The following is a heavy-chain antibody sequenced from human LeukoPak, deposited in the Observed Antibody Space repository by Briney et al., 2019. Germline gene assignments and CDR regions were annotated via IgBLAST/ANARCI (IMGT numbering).Heavy chain of an antibody. CDR2: TYYRSKWYN. J-gene: IGHJ3*02. CDR1: GDSVSSNSAA. V-gene: IGHV6-1*01. D-gene: IGHD6-13*01. CDR3: ARVSAFGIAAGGDDAFDI. Sequence: SQTLSLTCAISGDSVSSNSAAWNWIRQSPSRGLEWLGRTYYRSKWYNDYAVSVKSRITINPDTSKNQFSLQLNSVTPEDTAVYYCARVSAFGIAAGGDDAFDIWGQGTMVTVSS.